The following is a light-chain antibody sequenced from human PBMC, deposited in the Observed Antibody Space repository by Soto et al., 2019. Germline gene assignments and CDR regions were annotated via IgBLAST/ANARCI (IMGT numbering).Light chain of an antibody. CDR1: QSVLYSSNNKNY. Sequence: DIVMTQSPDSLAVSVGERATINCRSSQSVLYSSNNKNYLAWYQQKPGQPPKLLIYWASTRQSGVPDRFSGSGSGTDFTLTITSLQAEDVAVYYCQQCYSIPTTFGGGTRVEIK. V-gene: IGKV4-1*01. J-gene: IGKJ4*01. CDR3: QQCYSIPTT. CDR2: WAS.